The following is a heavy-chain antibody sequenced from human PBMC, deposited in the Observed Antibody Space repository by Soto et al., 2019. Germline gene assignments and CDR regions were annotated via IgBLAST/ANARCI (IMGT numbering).Heavy chain of an antibody. CDR2: IKQDGSEN. D-gene: IGHD3-10*01. V-gene: IGHV3-7*05. J-gene: IGHJ3*02. CDR3: ARDQNRGSGSYYKFGAFDI. Sequence: GGSLRLSCAASGFTFSSYWMSWVRQAPGKGLEWVANIKQDGSENYYVDSVKGRFTISRDNAKNSLYLQMNSLRAEDTAVYYCARDQNRGSGSYYKFGAFDIWGQGTMVTV. CDR1: GFTFSSYW.